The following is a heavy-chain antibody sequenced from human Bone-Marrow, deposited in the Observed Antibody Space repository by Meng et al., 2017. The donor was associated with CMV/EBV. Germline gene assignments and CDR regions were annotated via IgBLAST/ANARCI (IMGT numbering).Heavy chain of an antibody. CDR1: GGTLTNYA. J-gene: IGHJ6*02. CDR3: ARVGANTSVDLDYYYYGMDV. CDR2: FIPLFDSV. D-gene: IGHD1-26*01. Sequence: SVKVSCKTSGGTLTNYAIHWVRQAPGQGLEWMGGFIPLFDSVIYAQRFQGKVTITTDESTTAYMEVSSLRSEDKAVYYCARVGANTSVDLDYYYYGMDVWGQGTTVTVSS. V-gene: IGHV1-69*05.